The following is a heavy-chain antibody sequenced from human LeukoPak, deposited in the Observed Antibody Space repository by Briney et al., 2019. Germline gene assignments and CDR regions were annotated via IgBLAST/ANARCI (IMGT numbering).Heavy chain of an antibody. CDR3: ARGRTGTAVY. Sequence: GGSPRLSRAASGFTFSSYSMNWVRQAPGKGLEWVSSISSSSSYIYYADSVKGRFTISRDNAKNSLYLQMNSLRAEDTAVYYCARGRTGTAVYWGQGTLVTVSS. D-gene: IGHD1-1*01. CDR1: GFTFSSYS. J-gene: IGHJ4*02. V-gene: IGHV3-21*01. CDR2: ISSSSSYI.